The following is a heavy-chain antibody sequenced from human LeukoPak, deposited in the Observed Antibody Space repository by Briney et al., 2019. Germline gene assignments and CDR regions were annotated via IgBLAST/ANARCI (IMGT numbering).Heavy chain of an antibody. CDR1: GCTFSSYA. CDR3: ARALRGYDSSGYYYVDYYYMDV. CDR2: IIPIFGTA. V-gene: IGHV1-69*06. D-gene: IGHD3-22*01. J-gene: IGHJ6*03. Sequence: SSVKVSCKATGCTFSSYAISWVRQAPGQGLEWMGGIIPIFGTANYAQKFQGRVTITADKSTSTAYTELSSLRSEGTAVYYCARALRGYDSSGYYYVDYYYMDVGGKGTTVTVSS.